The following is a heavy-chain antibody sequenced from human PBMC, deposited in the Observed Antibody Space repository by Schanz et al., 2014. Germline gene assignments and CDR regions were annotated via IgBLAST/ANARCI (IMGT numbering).Heavy chain of an antibody. CDR2: ISFDGRNT. V-gene: IGHV3-30*18. D-gene: IGHD6-13*01. CDR3: AKEKEEVAADGSFFDY. Sequence: VQLLESGGGLVQPGGSLRLSCAASGFGFDDYAMSWVRQAPGKGLEWVGFISFDGRNTGYAHSVKGRFTISRDNSKNTVNLQMNSLRAEDTAVYYCAKEKEEVAADGSFFDYWGQGTLVTVSS. J-gene: IGHJ4*02. CDR1: GFGFDDYA.